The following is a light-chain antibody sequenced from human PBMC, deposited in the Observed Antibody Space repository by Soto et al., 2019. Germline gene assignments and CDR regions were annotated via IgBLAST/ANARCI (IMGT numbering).Light chain of an antibody. CDR3: QRSLTIPYT. Sequence: DIQMPQSPSSLSASVRDRVTITCRASQTISTHLNWYQQKPGKAPNLLIYAASTLQSGVPSRFSGSGSGTDFTLTINSLQPEDCATYYCQRSLTIPYTFGQGTKLEIK. V-gene: IGKV1-39*01. CDR2: AAS. J-gene: IGKJ2*01. CDR1: QTISTH.